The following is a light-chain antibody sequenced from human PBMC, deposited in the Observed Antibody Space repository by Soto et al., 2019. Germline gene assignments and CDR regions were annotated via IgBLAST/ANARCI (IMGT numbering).Light chain of an antibody. CDR3: QQTYSTPRT. CDR1: QSLLHNNGYSY. J-gene: IGKJ2*01. Sequence: MTQSPLSLPVTPGEPASISCRSSQSLLHNNGYSYLDWYQQKPGKAPKLLIYAASSLQSGVPSRFSGSGSGTDFSLTISSLQPEDFATYYCQQTYSTPRTFGQGTKLEIK. CDR2: AAS. V-gene: IGKV1-39*01.